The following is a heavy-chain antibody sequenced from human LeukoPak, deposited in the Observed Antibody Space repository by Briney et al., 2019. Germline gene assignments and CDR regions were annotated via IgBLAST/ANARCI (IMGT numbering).Heavy chain of an antibody. CDR2: IYYSGST. J-gene: IGHJ1*01. D-gene: IGHD3-3*01. V-gene: IGHV4-59*08. Sequence: MTSETLSLTCTVSGGSISSYYWSWIRQPPGKGLEWIGYIYYSGSTNYNPSLKSRVTMSVDTSKDQFSLKLSSVNAADTAMYYCARHRSPLESFHHWGQGTLVTVSS. CDR3: ARHRSPLESFHH. CDR1: GGSISSYY.